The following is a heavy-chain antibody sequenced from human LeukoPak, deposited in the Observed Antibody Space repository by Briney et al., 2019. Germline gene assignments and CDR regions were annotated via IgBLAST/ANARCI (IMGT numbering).Heavy chain of an antibody. CDR1: GFTFSSYA. CDR3: ASVAAAGTLVSYIDY. Sequence: PGGSLRLSCAASGFTFSSYAMHWVRQAPGKGLEWVAVISYDGSNKYYADSVKGRFTISRDNSKNTLYLQMNSLRAEDTAVYYCASVAAAGTLVSYIDYWGQGTLVTVSS. CDR2: ISYDGSNK. V-gene: IGHV3-30-3*01. D-gene: IGHD6-13*01. J-gene: IGHJ4*02.